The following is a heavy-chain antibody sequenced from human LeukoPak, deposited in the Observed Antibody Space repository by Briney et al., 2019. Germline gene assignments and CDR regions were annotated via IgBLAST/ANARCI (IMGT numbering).Heavy chain of an antibody. CDR1: GGSFSYYH. V-gene: IGHV4-59*01. J-gene: IGHJ4*02. CDR3: ARGARISSSWYDY. CDR2: IYYSGST. D-gene: IGHD6-13*01. Sequence: SETLSLTCTISGGSFSYYHWSWIRQPPGKGLEWIGYIYYSGSTNYNPSLKSRVTISVDTSKNQFSLKLSSVTAADTAVYYCARGARISSSWYDYWGQGTLVTVSS.